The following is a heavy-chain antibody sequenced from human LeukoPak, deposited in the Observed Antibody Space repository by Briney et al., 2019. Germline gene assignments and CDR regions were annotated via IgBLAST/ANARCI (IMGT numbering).Heavy chain of an antibody. CDR1: GYTFTSYG. V-gene: IGHV1-18*01. Sequence: SVKVSCKASGYTFTSYGISWVRQAPGQGLEWMGWISAYNGNTNYAQKLQGRVTMTTDTSTSTAYMDLRSLRSDDTAVYYCARDKPYYYDSSGYSGDYWGQGTLVTVSS. D-gene: IGHD3-22*01. CDR3: ARDKPYYYDSSGYSGDY. J-gene: IGHJ4*02. CDR2: ISAYNGNT.